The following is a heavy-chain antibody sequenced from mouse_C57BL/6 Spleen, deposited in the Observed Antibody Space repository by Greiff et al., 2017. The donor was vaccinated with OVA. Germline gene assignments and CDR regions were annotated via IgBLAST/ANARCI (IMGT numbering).Heavy chain of an antibody. CDR3: ARWGYYGSSGY. D-gene: IGHD1-1*01. CDR1: GYTFTDYY. V-gene: IGHV1-26*01. J-gene: IGHJ2*01. Sequence: EVKLQQSGPELVKPGASVKISCKASGYTFTDYYMNWVKQSHGKSLEWIGDINPNNGGTSYNQKFKGKATLTVDKSSSTAYMELRSLTSEDSAVYYCARWGYYGSSGYWGQGTTLTVSS. CDR2: INPNNGGT.